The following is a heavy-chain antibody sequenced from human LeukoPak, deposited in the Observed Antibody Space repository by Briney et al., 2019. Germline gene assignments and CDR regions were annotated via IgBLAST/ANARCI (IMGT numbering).Heavy chain of an antibody. CDR1: GYSFNTYW. D-gene: IGHD5-12*01. CDR2: IYPGGSET. J-gene: IGHJ4*02. V-gene: IGHV5-51*01. CDR3: AKLTRGGYEKFDF. Sequence: GESLRISCKGSGYSFNTYWIAWVRHMPGKGLECMGIIYPGGSETIYSPSFQGQVTISADKSINTAYLQRSSLKASDTAMYYCAKLTRGGYEKFDFWGQGTLVTVSS.